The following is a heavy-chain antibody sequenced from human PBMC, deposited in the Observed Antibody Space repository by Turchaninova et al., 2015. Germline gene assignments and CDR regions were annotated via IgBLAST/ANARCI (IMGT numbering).Heavy chain of an antibody. D-gene: IGHD3-22*01. Sequence: VQLQESGPGLVKPSATLSLTWGVSGSSITTGYYWGWFRQPPGKGMEWIGSNDQRWSTYYSPSLKSRVTISVYSSKNQFSLKLGSGTAADTAVYYWARGYRLMAMIGGRGSFDIWGQGTMVTVSS. V-gene: IGHV4-38-2*01. CDR3: ARGYRLMAMIGGRGSFDI. J-gene: IGHJ3*02. CDR2: NDQRWST. CDR1: GSSITTGYY.